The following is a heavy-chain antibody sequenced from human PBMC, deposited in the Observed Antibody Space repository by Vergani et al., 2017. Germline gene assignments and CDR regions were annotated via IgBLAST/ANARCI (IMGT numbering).Heavy chain of an antibody. Sequence: VQLLESGGGLVQPGGSLRLSCAASGFTFSDYYMSWIRQAPGKGLEWVSYISSSGSTIYYADSVKGRFTLSRDNAKNSLYLQMNSQRAEDTAVYYCARQTYSSSFFFDYWGQGTLVTVSS. CDR2: ISSSGSTI. V-gene: IGHV3-11*01. CDR3: ARQTYSSSFFFDY. CDR1: GFTFSDYY. J-gene: IGHJ4*02. D-gene: IGHD6-6*01.